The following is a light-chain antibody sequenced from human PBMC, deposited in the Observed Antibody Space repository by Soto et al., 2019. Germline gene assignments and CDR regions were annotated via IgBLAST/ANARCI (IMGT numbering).Light chain of an antibody. CDR2: END. V-gene: IGLV1-51*02. Sequence: QSVLTQPPSVSAAPGQKVTISCSGSSSNIGNNYVSWYQQLPGTAPKLLIYENDKRPSGIPDRFSGSKSGTSATLGITGLQTGDEADYHCGTWDSLSALYVFGTGTKVTVL. J-gene: IGLJ1*01. CDR3: GTWDSLSALYV. CDR1: SSNIGNNY.